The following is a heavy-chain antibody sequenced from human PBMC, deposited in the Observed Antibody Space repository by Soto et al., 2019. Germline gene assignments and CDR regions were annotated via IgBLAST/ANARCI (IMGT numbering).Heavy chain of an antibody. J-gene: IGHJ5*02. D-gene: IGHD3-10*01. CDR1: GVSIRDNY. CDR3: ARDLQSATMNRGVPLAYHSFDP. Sequence: PSETLSLTCTLSGVSIRDNYCTWIRQPAGQGLEWIGRIHGSGRTSYNPSLKTRLTMSVDTSNNLISLRLTSVTAADTAVYYCARDLQSATMNRGVPLAYHSFDPWGHGTLVTVSS. V-gene: IGHV4-4*07. CDR2: IHGSGRT.